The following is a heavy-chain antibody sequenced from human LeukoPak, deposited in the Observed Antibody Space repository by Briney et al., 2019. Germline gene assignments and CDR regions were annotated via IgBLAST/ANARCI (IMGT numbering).Heavy chain of an antibody. V-gene: IGHV3-7*01. Sequence: GSSLRLSCAASGFDLSKNWMSWVRQAPGKGLEWVAKIKPDGSETSYVESVEGRFTISRDNAKNSLFLQMNSLRAEDTALYYCATFSSGFYPKEPFDIWGRGTMVSVSS. CDR3: ATFSSGFYPKEPFDI. D-gene: IGHD3-22*01. J-gene: IGHJ3*02. CDR2: IKPDGSET. CDR1: GFDLSKNW.